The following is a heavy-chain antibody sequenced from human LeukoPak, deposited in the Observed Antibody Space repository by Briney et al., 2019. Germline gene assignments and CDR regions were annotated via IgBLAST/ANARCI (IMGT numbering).Heavy chain of an antibody. V-gene: IGHV3-30*19. D-gene: IGHD1-26*01. CDR1: GFMFSSYG. CDR2: ILYDGSNE. Sequence: QPGGSLRLSCAASGFMFSSYGMHWVRQAPGKGLEWVAVILYDGSNEYYADSVKGRFVISRDTSQNTLHLQMNSLRADDTAVYYCARAQHRGWGFDYWGPGTLVTVSS. J-gene: IGHJ4*02. CDR3: ARAQHRGWGFDY.